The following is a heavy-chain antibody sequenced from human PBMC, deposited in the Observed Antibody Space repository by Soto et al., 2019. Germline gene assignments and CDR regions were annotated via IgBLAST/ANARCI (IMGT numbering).Heavy chain of an antibody. CDR2: MNPYSGNT. CDR3: ARTRFGAVAGT. J-gene: IGHJ5*02. V-gene: IGHV1-8*01. CDR1: GYTFTSYD. Sequence: QVQLVQSGAEVKKPGASVKVSCKTSGYTFTSYDIHWVRQATGQGPEWMGWMNPYSGNTVYAQKFQGRIIITRNTAMSTAYMELSSLRSEDTAVYYCARTRFGAVAGTWGQGTLVTVSS. D-gene: IGHD6-19*01.